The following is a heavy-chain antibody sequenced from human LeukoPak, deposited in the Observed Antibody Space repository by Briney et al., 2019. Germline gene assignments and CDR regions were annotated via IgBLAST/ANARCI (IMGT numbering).Heavy chain of an antibody. CDR2: ISAYNGNT. J-gene: IGHJ4*02. Sequence: ASVKVSCKASGYTFTSYGISWVRQAPGQGLEWMGWISAYNGNTNYAQKLQGRVTMATDTSTSTAYMELRSLRSDDTAMYYCARSNYDILTGYPHLDYWGQGTLVTVSS. CDR3: ARSNYDILTGYPHLDY. V-gene: IGHV1-18*04. D-gene: IGHD3-9*01. CDR1: GYTFTSYG.